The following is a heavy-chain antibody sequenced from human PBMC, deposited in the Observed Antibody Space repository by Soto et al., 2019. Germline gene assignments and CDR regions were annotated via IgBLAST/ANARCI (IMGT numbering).Heavy chain of an antibody. V-gene: IGHV3-73*01. Sequence: PGGSLRLSCAASGFTFSGSAMHWVRQASGKGLEWVGRIRSKANSYATAYAASVKGRFTISRDDSKNTAYLQMNSLKTEDTAVYYCTRLRGEQQLDYYYGMDVWGQGTTVTVSS. CDR1: GFTFSGSA. CDR3: TRLRGEQQLDYYYGMDV. D-gene: IGHD6-13*01. J-gene: IGHJ6*02. CDR2: IRSKANSYAT.